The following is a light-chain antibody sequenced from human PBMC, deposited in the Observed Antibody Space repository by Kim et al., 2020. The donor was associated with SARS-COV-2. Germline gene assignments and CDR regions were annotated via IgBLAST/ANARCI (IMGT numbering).Light chain of an antibody. V-gene: IGLV6-57*04. J-gene: IGLJ3*02. Sequence: NFMLTQPHSVSESPGKTVTISCTRSSGSIASNYVQWYQQRPGSAPTTVIYEDNQRPAGVPDRFSGSIDSSSNSASLTIPGLKTEDEADYYCQSYDSSNPHWVFGGGTQLTVL. CDR1: SGSIASNY. CDR2: EDN. CDR3: QSYDSSNPHWV.